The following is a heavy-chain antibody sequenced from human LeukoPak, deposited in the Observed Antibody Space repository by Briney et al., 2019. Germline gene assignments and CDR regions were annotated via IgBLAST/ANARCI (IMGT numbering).Heavy chain of an antibody. Sequence: SETLSLTCTVSGGSISSYYWSWIRQPPGKGLEWIGYIYYSGSTNYNPSLKSRVTISVDTSKNQFSLKLISVTAADTAVYYCARHVAYSGSLRSRIDAFDIWGQGTMVTVSS. V-gene: IGHV4-59*08. CDR2: IYYSGST. CDR1: GGSISSYY. D-gene: IGHD1-26*01. CDR3: ARHVAYSGSLRSRIDAFDI. J-gene: IGHJ3*02.